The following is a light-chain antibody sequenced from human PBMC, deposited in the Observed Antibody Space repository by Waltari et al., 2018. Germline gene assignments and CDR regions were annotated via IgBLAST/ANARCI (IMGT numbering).Light chain of an antibody. Sequence: SYELTQPPSVSVSPGQTASITCSGNKLGHKYAFWYQQKPGQSPVLVIYQDSKRPSGNPERFYGSNSGNTATLTISGTQAMDEADYYCQAWDSTTAEFGGGTKLTVL. CDR2: QDS. CDR3: QAWDSTTAE. CDR1: KLGHKY. J-gene: IGLJ2*01. V-gene: IGLV3-1*01.